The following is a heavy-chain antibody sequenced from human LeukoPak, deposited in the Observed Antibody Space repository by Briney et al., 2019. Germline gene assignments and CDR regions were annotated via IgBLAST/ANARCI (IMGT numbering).Heavy chain of an antibody. CDR2: IIPIFGTA. J-gene: IGHJ6*02. V-gene: IGHV1-69*13. Sequence: SVKVSCKASGGTFSSYAISWVRQAPGQGLEWMGGIIPIFGTANYAQKFQGRVTITADESTSTAYMELSSLRPEDTAVYYCARDREYYDFWSGYYRTYYYYYGMDVWGQGTTVTVSS. CDR3: ARDREYYDFWSGYYRTYYYYYGMDV. D-gene: IGHD3-3*01. CDR1: GGTFSSYA.